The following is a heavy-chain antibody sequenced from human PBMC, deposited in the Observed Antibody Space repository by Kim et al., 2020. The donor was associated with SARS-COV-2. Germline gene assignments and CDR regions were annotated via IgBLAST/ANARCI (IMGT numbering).Heavy chain of an antibody. J-gene: IGHJ4*02. CDR2: LSSTGRDT. D-gene: IGHD2-2*01. CDR1: GLTFNTYA. CDR3: AKLCNSVICRDY. V-gene: IGHV3-23*01. Sequence: GGSLRLSCAASGLTFNTYAMSWVRQAPGKGLEWVSTLSSTGRDTYYTDSVKGRFTISRDNSKNTLYLQMNNLRAEDTAIYSCAKLCNSVICRDYWRQGTL.